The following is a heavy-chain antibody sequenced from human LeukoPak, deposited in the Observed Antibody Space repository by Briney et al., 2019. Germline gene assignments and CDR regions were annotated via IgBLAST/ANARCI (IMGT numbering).Heavy chain of an antibody. J-gene: IGHJ4*02. D-gene: IGHD6-19*01. CDR3: AKNGYSSGWYYFDY. V-gene: IGHV1-69*13. Sequence: ASVKVSCKASGGTFSSYAISWVRQAPGQGLEWMGGIIPIFGTANYAQKFQGRVTITADESTSTAYMELSSLRSEDTAVYYCAKNGYSSGWYYFDYWGQGTLVTVSS. CDR1: GGTFSSYA. CDR2: IIPIFGTA.